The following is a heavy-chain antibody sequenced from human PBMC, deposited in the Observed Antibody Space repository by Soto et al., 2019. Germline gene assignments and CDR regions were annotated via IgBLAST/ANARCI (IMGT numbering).Heavy chain of an antibody. Sequence: GGSLRHSCAASGVTFMNYWMHWVRQATGKGLVWVSRVNSDGDTTYYADSVKGRFTISRDNAKNTLHLQMNSLGAEDTAVYYCASNYAYAEGYYFYGIDVWGQGTTVTVSS. D-gene: IGHD3-16*01. CDR3: ASNYAYAEGYYFYGIDV. J-gene: IGHJ6*02. CDR2: VNSDGDTT. V-gene: IGHV3-74*01. CDR1: GVTFMNYW.